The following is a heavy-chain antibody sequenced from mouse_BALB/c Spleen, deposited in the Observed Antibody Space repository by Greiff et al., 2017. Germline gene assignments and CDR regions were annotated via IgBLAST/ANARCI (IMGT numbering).Heavy chain of an antibody. Sequence: QVQLQQSGAELAKPGASVKMSCKASGYTFTSYWMHWVKQRPGQGLEWIGYINPSTGYTEYNQKFKDKATLTADKSSSTAYMQLSSLTSEDSAVYYCARGGYDVDYFDDWGQGTTLTVSS. CDR3: ARGGYDVDYFDD. J-gene: IGHJ2*01. CDR2: INPSTGYT. V-gene: IGHV1-7*01. D-gene: IGHD2-14*01. CDR1: GYTFTSYW.